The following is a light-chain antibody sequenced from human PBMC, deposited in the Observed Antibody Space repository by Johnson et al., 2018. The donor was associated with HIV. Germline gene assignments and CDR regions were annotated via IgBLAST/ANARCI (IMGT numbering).Light chain of an antibody. V-gene: IGLV1-51*01. J-gene: IGLJ1*01. CDR1: NSNIGNNY. Sequence: QSVLTQPPSVSAAPGQKVTISCSGSNSNIGNNYVSWYQQLPGTAPKVLIHDNNKRPSGIPDRFFGSKSGTSATLDITGLQTGDEGDYYCGAWDSSLNAYVFGTGTKVTVL. CDR2: DNN. CDR3: GAWDSSLNAYV.